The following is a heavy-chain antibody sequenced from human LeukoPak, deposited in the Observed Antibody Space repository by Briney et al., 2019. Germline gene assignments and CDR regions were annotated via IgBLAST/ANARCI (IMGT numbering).Heavy chain of an antibody. Sequence: GGSLRLSCAASGFTFSSYAINCVRQAPGKGVEWVSGISGSGNTTYYADSVNGRFTIFRDNSKNTLYLQMNSLRAEDTAVYYCAKGGLAVAGPPGSYVDYWGQGTLVTVSS. CDR2: ISGSGNTT. CDR3: AKGGLAVAGPPGSYVDY. J-gene: IGHJ4*02. V-gene: IGHV3-23*01. D-gene: IGHD6-19*01. CDR1: GFTFSSYA.